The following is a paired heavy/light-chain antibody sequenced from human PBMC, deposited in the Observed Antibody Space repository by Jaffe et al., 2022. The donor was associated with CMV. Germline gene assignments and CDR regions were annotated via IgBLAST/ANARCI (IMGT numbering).Light chain of an antibody. CDR2: GAS. CDR3: QQYGSSPVH. V-gene: IGKV3-20*01. Sequence: EIVLTQSPGTLSLSPGERATLSCRASQSVSSSYLAWYQQKPGQAPRLLIYGASSRATGIPDRFSGSGSGTDFTLTISRLEPEDFAVYYCQQYGSSPVHFSQGTKLEIK. CDR1: QSVSSSY. J-gene: IGKJ2*01.
Heavy chain of an antibody. V-gene: IGHV4-4*02. Sequence: QVQLQESGPGLVKPSGTLSLTCAVSGGSISSSNWWSWVRQPPGKGLEWIGEIYHSGSTNYNPSLKSRVTISVDKSKNQFSLKLSSVTAADTAVYYCARDLSRKEFPGNSSGWHILGDAFDIWGQGTMVTVSS. CDR2: IYHSGST. CDR1: GGSISSSNW. D-gene: IGHD6-19*01. CDR3: ARDLSRKEFPGNSSGWHILGDAFDI. J-gene: IGHJ3*02.